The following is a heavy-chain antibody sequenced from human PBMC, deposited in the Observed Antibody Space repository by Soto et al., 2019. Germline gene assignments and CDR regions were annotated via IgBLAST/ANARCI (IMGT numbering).Heavy chain of an antibody. CDR2: ISGSGGST. CDR3: VRVGYCSSTSCFQFDP. D-gene: IGHD2-2*01. V-gene: IGHV3-23*01. CDR1: GFTFSSYA. J-gene: IGHJ5*02. Sequence: TGGSLRLSCAASGFTFSSYAMSWVRQAPGKGLEWVSAISGSGGSTSYADSVKGRFTISRDNAKNTLYLQMNSLRAEDSAVYYCVRVGYCSSTSCFQFDPWGQGTLVTVSS.